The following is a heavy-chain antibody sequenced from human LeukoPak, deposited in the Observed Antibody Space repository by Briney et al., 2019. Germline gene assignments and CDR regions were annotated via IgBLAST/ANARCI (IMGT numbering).Heavy chain of an antibody. CDR2: INPNSGGT. CDR1: GYTFTGYY. Sequence: SVKVSCTASGYTFTGYYMQWVRQAPGQGLEWMGWINPNSGGTNYAQKFQGRVTMTRDTSISTAYMELSRLRSDDTAVYYCARDRQWLVGGRWGQGTLVTVSS. V-gene: IGHV1-2*02. CDR3: ARDRQWLVGGR. D-gene: IGHD6-19*01. J-gene: IGHJ4*02.